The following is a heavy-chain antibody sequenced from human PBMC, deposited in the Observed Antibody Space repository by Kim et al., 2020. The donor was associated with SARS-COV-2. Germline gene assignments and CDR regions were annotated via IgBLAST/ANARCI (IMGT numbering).Heavy chain of an antibody. Sequence: YSTSLKTRLTISKDTSKNQVVITMTNMDPVDTATYYCARQWLVLPNGMDVWGQGTTVTVSS. V-gene: IGHV2-70*01. D-gene: IGHD6-19*01. J-gene: IGHJ6*02. CDR3: ARQWLVLPNGMDV.